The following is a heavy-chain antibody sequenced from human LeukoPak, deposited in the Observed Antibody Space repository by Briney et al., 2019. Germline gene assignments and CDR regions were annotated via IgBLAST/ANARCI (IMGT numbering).Heavy chain of an antibody. D-gene: IGHD3-10*01. Sequence: SETLSLTCTVSGGSISSYYWSWIRQPPGKGLEWIGYIYYSGSTNYNPSLKSRVTISVGTSKNQFSLKLSSVTAADTAVYYCAREMVRGVNDAFDIWGQGTMVTVSS. J-gene: IGHJ3*02. CDR3: AREMVRGVNDAFDI. CDR2: IYYSGST. V-gene: IGHV4-59*01. CDR1: GGSISSYY.